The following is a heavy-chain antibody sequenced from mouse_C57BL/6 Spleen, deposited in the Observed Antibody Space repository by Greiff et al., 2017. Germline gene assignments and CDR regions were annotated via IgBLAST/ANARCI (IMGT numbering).Heavy chain of an antibody. CDR3: AKNYYGSSFWYFEG. CDR2: INPNNGGT. D-gene: IGHD1-1*01. CDR1: GYTFTDYY. J-gene: IGHJ1*03. Sequence: EVQLQQSGPELVKPGASVKISCKASGYTFTDYYMNWVKQSPGKSLEWIGDINPNNGGTSYNQKFKGKATLTVDKSSSTAYMQLRSLTSEDSAVYYCAKNYYGSSFWYFEGWGTGTTVTVAS. V-gene: IGHV1-26*01.